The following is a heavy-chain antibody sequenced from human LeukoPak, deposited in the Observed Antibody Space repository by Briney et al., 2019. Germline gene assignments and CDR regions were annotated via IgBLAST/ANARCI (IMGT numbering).Heavy chain of an antibody. D-gene: IGHD2-15*01. V-gene: IGHV5-51*01. CDR3: AGQDIVVVATTTRAFDI. CDR1: GYTFTSYW. Sequence: GESLKISCKGSGYTFTSYWITWVRQMPGKGLEWMGIFYPGDSDTKYSPSFQGQVTISADKSISTAYLQWSSLKASDTAMYYCAGQDIVVVATTTRAFDIWGQGTMVTVSS. CDR2: FYPGDSDT. J-gene: IGHJ3*02.